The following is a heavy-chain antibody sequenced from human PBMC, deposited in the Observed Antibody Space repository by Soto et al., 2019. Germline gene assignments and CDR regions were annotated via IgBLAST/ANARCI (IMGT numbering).Heavy chain of an antibody. V-gene: IGHV3-21*04. J-gene: IGHJ5*02. D-gene: IGHD3-10*01. Sequence: GGSLRLSCAASGFTFSSYSMNWVRQAPGKGLEWVSSISSSSSYIYYADSVKGRFTISRDNAKNSLYLQMNSLRAEDTAVYYCAKLWPQTGNWFDPWGQGTLVTVSS. CDR3: AKLWPQTGNWFDP. CDR2: ISSSSSYI. CDR1: GFTFSSYS.